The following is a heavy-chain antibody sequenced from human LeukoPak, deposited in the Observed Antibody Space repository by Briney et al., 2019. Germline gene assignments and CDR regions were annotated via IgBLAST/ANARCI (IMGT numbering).Heavy chain of an antibody. CDR1: GFAFSYYG. CDR3: AKRVPPGIAAY. CDR2: ISYDGSNK. Sequence: GGSLRLSCAASGFAFSYYGMHWVRQAPGKGLEWVAVISYDGSNKYYADSVKGRFTISRDNSKNTLYLQMNSLRAEDTAVYYCAKRVPPGIAAYWGQGTLVTVSS. J-gene: IGHJ4*02. V-gene: IGHV3-30*18. D-gene: IGHD6-13*01.